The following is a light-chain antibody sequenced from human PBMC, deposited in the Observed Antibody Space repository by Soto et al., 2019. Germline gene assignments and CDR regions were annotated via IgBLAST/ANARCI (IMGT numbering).Light chain of an antibody. CDR3: QQYGSSPLA. CDR1: QSVSSSY. J-gene: IGKJ1*01. V-gene: IGKV3-20*01. Sequence: EIVLTQSPGTLSLSPGERATLSCRASQSVSSSYLAWYQHKPGQAPRLLIYGASSRATGIPDRFSGSGSGTDFTLTTSRLEPEDFAVYYCQQYGSSPLAFGQGTKVEIK. CDR2: GAS.